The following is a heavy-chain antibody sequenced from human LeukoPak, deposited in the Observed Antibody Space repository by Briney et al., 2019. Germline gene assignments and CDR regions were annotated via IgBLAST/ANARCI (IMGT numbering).Heavy chain of an antibody. J-gene: IGHJ6*02. Sequence: PSETLSLTCTVSGGSISSSSYYWSWIRQPPGKGLEWIGYIYYSGSTNYNPSLKSRVTISVDTSKNQFSLKLSSVTAADTAVYYCARVTAERGAAGTPYYYYYGMDVWGQGTTVTVSS. CDR2: IYYSGST. CDR3: ARVTAERGAAGTPYYYYYGMDV. D-gene: IGHD6-13*01. CDR1: GGSISSSSYY. V-gene: IGHV4-61*01.